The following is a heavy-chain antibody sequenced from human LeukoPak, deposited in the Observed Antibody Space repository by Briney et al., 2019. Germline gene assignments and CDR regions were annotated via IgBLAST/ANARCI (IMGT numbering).Heavy chain of an antibody. CDR2: RWDSGTT. Sequence: SETLSLTCTVSGGSISSSSFFWGWIRQPPGKGLEWIGSRWDSGTTYYNPSLTSRVTISVDTSKNQFSLRLSSVTAADTAVYYCAREGGRGDKEWELLTYAFDIWGQGTMVTVSS. D-gene: IGHD1-26*01. CDR3: AREGGRGDKEWELLTYAFDI. J-gene: IGHJ3*02. V-gene: IGHV4-39*02. CDR1: GGSISSSSFF.